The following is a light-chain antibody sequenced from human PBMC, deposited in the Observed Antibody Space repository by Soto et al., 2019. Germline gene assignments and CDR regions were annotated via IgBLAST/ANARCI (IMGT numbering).Light chain of an antibody. J-gene: IGKJ1*01. V-gene: IGKV3-20*01. CDR3: QQYHTSPLL. CDR1: QRVRRND. Sequence: EILLAHRPARLSLYLANRYTLARRPSQRVRRNDLAWYQQKPGQAPRLLIYGASSRATGIPDRFSGSGSGTDFTLTISSLEPEDLAVYYCQQYHTSPLLFGQGTKVDI. CDR2: GAS.